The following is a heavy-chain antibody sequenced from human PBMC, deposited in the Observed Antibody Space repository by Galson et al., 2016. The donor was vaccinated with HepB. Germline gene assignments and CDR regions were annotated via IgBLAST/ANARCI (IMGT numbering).Heavy chain of an antibody. J-gene: IGHJ3*02. Sequence: SLRLSCAASGFTFSNAWMSWVRQAPGKGLEWVGRIKSKTDGGTTDYAAPVKGRFTISRDDSKNTLYLQMNSLRAEDTAVYYCAREAIAAAGTHDAFDIWGQGTMVTVCS. V-gene: IGHV3-15*01. CDR3: AREAIAAAGTHDAFDI. CDR1: GFTFSNAW. CDR2: IKSKTDGGTT. D-gene: IGHD6-13*01.